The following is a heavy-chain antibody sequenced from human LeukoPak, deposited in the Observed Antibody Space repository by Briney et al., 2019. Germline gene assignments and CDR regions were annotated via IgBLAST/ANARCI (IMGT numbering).Heavy chain of an antibody. CDR3: ARAYSDSRGYYYLFAFDI. V-gene: IGHV3-48*01. D-gene: IGHD3-22*01. CDR2: ISSSSSTI. CDR1: GFTFSSYS. Sequence: QPGGSLRLSCAASGFTFSSYSMNWVRQAPGKGLEWVSYISSSSSTIYYADSVKGRFTISRDNAKNSLYLQMNSLRAEDTAVYYCARAYSDSRGYYYLFAFDIWGQGTMVTVSS. J-gene: IGHJ3*02.